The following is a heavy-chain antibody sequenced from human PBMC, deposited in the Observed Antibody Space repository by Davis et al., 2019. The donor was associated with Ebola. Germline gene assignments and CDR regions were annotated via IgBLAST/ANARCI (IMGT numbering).Heavy chain of an antibody. V-gene: IGHV3-64*04. J-gene: IGHJ4*02. CDR3: ARGGAAAGTAPADY. Sequence: PGGSLRLSCAASGFTFSGSAMHWVRQAPGKGLEYVSAISSNGGSTYYADSVKGRFTISRDNSKNTLYLQMNSLRAEDTAVYYCARGGAAAGTAPADYWGQGTLVTVSS. CDR2: ISSNGGST. D-gene: IGHD6-13*01. CDR1: GFTFSGSA.